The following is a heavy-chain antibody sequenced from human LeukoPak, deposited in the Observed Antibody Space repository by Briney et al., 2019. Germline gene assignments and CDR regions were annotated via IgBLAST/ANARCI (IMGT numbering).Heavy chain of an antibody. CDR3: ARDGYDSSGYAFDI. Sequence: SVNVSCKASGGTFSSYAISWVRQAPGQGPEWMGGIIPIFGTANYAQKFQGRVTITADESTSTAYMELSSLRSEDTAVYYCARDGYDSSGYAFDIWGQGTMVTVSS. CDR2: IIPIFGTA. CDR1: GGTFSSYA. J-gene: IGHJ3*02. V-gene: IGHV1-69*13. D-gene: IGHD3-22*01.